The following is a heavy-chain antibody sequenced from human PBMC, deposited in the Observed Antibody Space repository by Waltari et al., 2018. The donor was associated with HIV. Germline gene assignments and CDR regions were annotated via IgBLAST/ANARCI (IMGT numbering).Heavy chain of an antibody. D-gene: IGHD1-20*01. J-gene: IGHJ4*02. Sequence: QVQLQESGPGLVKPSETLSLTCTVSGGSISSYYWSWIRQPPGKGLEWIGYIYYSGSTNYNPSLKSRVTISVDTSKNQFSLKLSSVTAADTAVYYCARDITGTQLDDYWGQGTLVTVSS. CDR1: GGSISSYY. CDR2: IYYSGST. V-gene: IGHV4-59*01. CDR3: ARDITGTQLDDY.